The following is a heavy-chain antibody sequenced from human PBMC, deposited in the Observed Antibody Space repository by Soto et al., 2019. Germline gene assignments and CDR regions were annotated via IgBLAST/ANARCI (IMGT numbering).Heavy chain of an antibody. V-gene: IGHV4-30-2*01. CDR2: IYHSGST. CDR3: ARGRGFVDY. Sequence: PSETLSLTCAVSGGSISSGGYSWSWIRQPPGRGLEWIGYIYHSGSTYYNPSLKSRVTISVDRSKNQFSLKLSSVTAADTAVYYCARGRGFVDYWGQGTLVTVSS. CDR1: GGSISSGGYS. J-gene: IGHJ4*02.